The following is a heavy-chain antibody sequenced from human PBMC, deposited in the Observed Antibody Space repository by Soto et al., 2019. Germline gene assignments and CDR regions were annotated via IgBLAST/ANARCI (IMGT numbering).Heavy chain of an antibody. Sequence: ASVKVSCKASGYTFTSYGISWVRQAPGQRLEWKGWISAYNGNTNYAQKLQGRVTMTTDTSTSTAYMELRSLRSDDTAVYYCARGLGYSSSSYYFDYWGQGTLVTVSS. V-gene: IGHV1-18*01. J-gene: IGHJ4*02. CDR2: ISAYNGNT. D-gene: IGHD6-6*01. CDR1: GYTFTSYG. CDR3: ARGLGYSSSSYYFDY.